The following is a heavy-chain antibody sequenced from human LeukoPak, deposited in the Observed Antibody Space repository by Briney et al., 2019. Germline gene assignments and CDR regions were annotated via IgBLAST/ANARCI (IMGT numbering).Heavy chain of an antibody. CDR2: ISGSGGST. CDR3: AKDWVIFGVEPPQSAFDI. Sequence: GRSLRLSCAASGFTFSSYAMSWVRQAPGKGLEWVSAISGSGGSTYYADSVKGRFTISRDNSKNTLYLQMNSLRAEDTAVYYCAKDWVIFGVEPPQSAFDIWGQGTMVTVSS. D-gene: IGHD3-3*01. J-gene: IGHJ3*02. V-gene: IGHV3-23*01. CDR1: GFTFSSYA.